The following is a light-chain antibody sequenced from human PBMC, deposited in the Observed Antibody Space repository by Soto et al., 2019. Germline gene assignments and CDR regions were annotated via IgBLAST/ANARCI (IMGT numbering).Light chain of an antibody. CDR3: SSYAGSNKL. Sequence: SALTQPPSASGSLGQSVTISCTGTSSDIGGYEHVSWYQQYPGKAPKLMIYEVTRRPSGVPDRFSGSKSGNTASLTVSGLQAEDEADYYCSSYAGSNKLFGGGTQLTVL. J-gene: IGLJ3*02. CDR1: SSDIGGYEH. V-gene: IGLV2-8*01. CDR2: EVT.